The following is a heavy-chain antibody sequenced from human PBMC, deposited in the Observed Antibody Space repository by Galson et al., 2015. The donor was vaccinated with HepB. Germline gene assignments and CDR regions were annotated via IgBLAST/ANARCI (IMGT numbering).Heavy chain of an antibody. Sequence: SVKVSCKASGYTFTKYGISWVRQAPGQGLEWLGWVSAYSGDTDYAQNLQGRVTMTTATSTSTAYMELRSLRSDDTAVYYCARDLMMANLRPYYFDFWGQGTLVTVSS. CDR2: VSAYSGDT. V-gene: IGHV1-18*04. CDR3: ARDLMMANLRPYYFDF. CDR1: GYTFTKYG. D-gene: IGHD5-24*01. J-gene: IGHJ4*02.